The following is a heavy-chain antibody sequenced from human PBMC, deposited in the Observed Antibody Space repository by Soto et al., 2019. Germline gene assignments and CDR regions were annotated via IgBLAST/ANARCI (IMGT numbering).Heavy chain of an antibody. D-gene: IGHD5-18*01. CDR3: ASSDTAMANFDY. V-gene: IGHV4-34*01. CDR1: GGSFSGYY. J-gene: IGHJ4*02. CDR2: INHSGST. Sequence: PSETLSLTCAVYGGSFSGYYWSWIRQPPGRGQEWIGEINHSGSTNYNPSLKSRVTISVDTSKNQFSLKLSSVTAADTAVYYCASSDTAMANFDYWGQGTLVTVSS.